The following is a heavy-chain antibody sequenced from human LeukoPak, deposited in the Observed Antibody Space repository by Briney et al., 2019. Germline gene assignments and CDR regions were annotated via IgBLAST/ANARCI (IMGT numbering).Heavy chain of an antibody. Sequence: PGGSLTLSCAASGFSFSNYGMHWLRQAPGKGLEWVALIWYDGTNKYYADYVKGRFTVSRDNSKNTLFLQMNRLRVEDTAVYYCASSYYDILTGPTELHYWGQGTLVTVSS. CDR2: IWYDGTNK. V-gene: IGHV3-33*01. J-gene: IGHJ4*01. CDR3: ASSYYDILTGPTELHY. D-gene: IGHD3-9*01. CDR1: GFSFSNYG.